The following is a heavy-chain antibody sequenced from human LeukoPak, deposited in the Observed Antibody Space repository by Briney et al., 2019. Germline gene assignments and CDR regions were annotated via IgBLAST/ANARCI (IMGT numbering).Heavy chain of an antibody. J-gene: IGHJ2*01. V-gene: IGHV3-7*01. D-gene: IGHD5-12*01. Sequence: GGSLRLSCAVSGFTFSSYWMNWVRQAPGKGLEWVASIKQDGGEKSYVDSVKGRFTISRDNAKNSLYLQMNSLRAEDTAVYYCARDLVATVNWYFDLWGRGTLVTVSS. CDR3: ARDLVATVNWYFDL. CDR1: GFTFSSYW. CDR2: IKQDGGEK.